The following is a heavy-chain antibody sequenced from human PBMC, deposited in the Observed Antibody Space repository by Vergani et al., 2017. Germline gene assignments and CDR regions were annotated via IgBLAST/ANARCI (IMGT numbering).Heavy chain of an antibody. CDR3: ASSSIVVVGFDL. CDR1: GGSISSYY. D-gene: IGHD3-22*01. Sequence: QVQLQESGPGLVKPSETLSLTCTVSGGSISSYYWSWIRQPPGKGLEWIGYIYYSGSTNYNPSLKSRVTISVDTSKNQFSLKLSSVTAADTAVYYCASSSIVVVGFDLWGRGTLVTVSS. V-gene: IGHV4-59*08. CDR2: IYYSGST. J-gene: IGHJ2*01.